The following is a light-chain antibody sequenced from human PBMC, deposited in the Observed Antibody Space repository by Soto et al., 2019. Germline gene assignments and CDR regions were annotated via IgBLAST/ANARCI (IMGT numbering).Light chain of an antibody. CDR3: TSYTDSGNYV. Sequence: QSALTQPASVSGSPGQSITISCAGTSNDIGGYNLVSWYQQHPGKAPKLIIFEANKRPSGVSDRFSGSKSGNTASLTISGLQAEDEADYYCTSYTDSGNYVFGSGTKLTVL. CDR1: SNDIGGYNL. V-gene: IGLV2-14*02. J-gene: IGLJ1*01. CDR2: EAN.